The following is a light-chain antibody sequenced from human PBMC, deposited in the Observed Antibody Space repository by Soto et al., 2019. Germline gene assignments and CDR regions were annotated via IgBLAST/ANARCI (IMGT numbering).Light chain of an antibody. J-gene: IGLJ1*01. V-gene: IGLV2-8*01. Sequence: QSALTQPRSASGSPGQSVAICCTGTSXDVGGYNYVSWYQQHPGKAPKLMIYEVNKRPSGVPDRFSGSKSGNTASLTVSGLQAEEEADYYCSSYAGSSNVFGTWTKVTVL. CDR2: EVN. CDR3: SSYAGSSNV. CDR1: SXDVGGYNY.